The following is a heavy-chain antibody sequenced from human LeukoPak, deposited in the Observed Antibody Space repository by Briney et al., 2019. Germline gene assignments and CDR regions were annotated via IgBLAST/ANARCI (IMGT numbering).Heavy chain of an antibody. Sequence: GGSLRLSCAASGFTFNSYFMNWVRQAPGRGLEWVSSISGSSSYIYYADSVKGRFTISRDNAKNSLYLQMNSLRAEDTAVYYCARDVIAAAGRQPIPEYYYYYYYMDVWGKGTTVTVSS. CDR1: GFTFNSYF. CDR3: ARDVIAAAGRQPIPEYYYYYYYMDV. D-gene: IGHD6-13*01. CDR2: ISGSSSYI. V-gene: IGHV3-21*01. J-gene: IGHJ6*03.